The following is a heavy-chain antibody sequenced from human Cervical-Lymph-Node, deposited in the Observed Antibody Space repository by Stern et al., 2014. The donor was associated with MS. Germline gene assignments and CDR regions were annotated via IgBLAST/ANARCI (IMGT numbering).Heavy chain of an antibody. J-gene: IGHJ4*02. V-gene: IGHV3-11*01. Sequence: QLVESGGGLVKPGESLRLSCKASGFTFSAYYMSWIRQAPGKGLEWISFIGSRGDIIYYADSVRGRFTISRDHAKNSLYLQLNSLRAEDTAVYYCVRADGSVDDYWGQGTLVTVSS. CDR2: IGSRGDII. CDR1: GFTFSAYY. D-gene: IGHD3-10*01. CDR3: VRADGSVDDY.